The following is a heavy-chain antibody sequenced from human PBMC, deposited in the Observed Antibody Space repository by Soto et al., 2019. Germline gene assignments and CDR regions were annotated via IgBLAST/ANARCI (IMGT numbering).Heavy chain of an antibody. D-gene: IGHD6-6*01. V-gene: IGHV1-69*01. Sequence: QVQLVQSGAEVKKPGSSVKVSCKASGGTFSSYAISWVRQAPGQGLEWIGGSIPIFGTANYEPQFQSRVTITADESTSTAYMELRSLRSEDTAVYYCARGEQPVPYYYYGMDVWGQGTTVTVSS. CDR2: SIPIFGTA. CDR3: ARGEQPVPYYYYGMDV. CDR1: GGTFSSYA. J-gene: IGHJ6*02.